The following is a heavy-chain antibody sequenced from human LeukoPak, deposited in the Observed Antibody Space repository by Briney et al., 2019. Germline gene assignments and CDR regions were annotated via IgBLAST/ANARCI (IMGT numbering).Heavy chain of an antibody. V-gene: IGHV3-7*01. CDR1: GFTFSAYW. CDR2: IKEDGSEK. Sequence: GGSLRLSCAASGFTFSAYWMHWVRQAPGKGLEWVASIKEDGSEKYYVDSVKGRFTISRDNAKNSLYLQMNSLRAEDTAVYYCARLTLSANDWCYDYWGQGTLVTVSS. CDR3: ARLTLSANDWCYDY. D-gene: IGHD5-12*01. J-gene: IGHJ4*02.